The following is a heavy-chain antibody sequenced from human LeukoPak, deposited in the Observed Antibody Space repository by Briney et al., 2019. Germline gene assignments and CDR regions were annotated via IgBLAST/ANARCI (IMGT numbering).Heavy chain of an antibody. Sequence: PSETLSLTCTVSGGSIGSSSYYWGWIRQPPGKGLEWIGSIYHSGSTYYNPSLKSRVTISVDTSKNQFSLKLSSVTAADTAVYYCARGYYDSRGSGSWFDPWGQGTLVTVSS. CDR2: IYHSGST. CDR1: GGSIGSSSYY. V-gene: IGHV4-39*07. CDR3: ARGYYDSRGSGSWFDP. J-gene: IGHJ5*02. D-gene: IGHD3-22*01.